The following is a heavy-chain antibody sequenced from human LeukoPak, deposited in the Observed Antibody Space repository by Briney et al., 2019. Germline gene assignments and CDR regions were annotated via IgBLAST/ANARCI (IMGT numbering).Heavy chain of an antibody. CDR2: ISWNSGSI. CDR1: GFTFDDYA. J-gene: IGHJ3*02. D-gene: IGHD4-17*01. Sequence: GGSLRLSCAASGFTFDDYAMHWVRQAPGKGLEWVSGISWNSGSIGYADSVKGRFTISRDNAKNSLYLQMNSLRAEDTAVYYCARGGPRGLRQIPDAFDIWGQGTMVTVSS. CDR3: ARGGPRGLRQIPDAFDI. V-gene: IGHV3-9*01.